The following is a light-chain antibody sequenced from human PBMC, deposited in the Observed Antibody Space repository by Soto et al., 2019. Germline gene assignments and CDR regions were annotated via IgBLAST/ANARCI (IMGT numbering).Light chain of an antibody. J-gene: IGLJ2*01. CDR1: SSDVGGYNF. Sequence: QSALTQPPSASGSPGQSVTISCTGASSDVGGYNFVSGYQHHPGKPPTLMIYDVTQRPSGVPDPFSGSKSGNTASLTVSGLQVDDEAYYYCSSYAGSSIPVAFGGGTKLTVL. CDR2: DVT. V-gene: IGLV2-8*01. CDR3: SSYAGSSIPVA.